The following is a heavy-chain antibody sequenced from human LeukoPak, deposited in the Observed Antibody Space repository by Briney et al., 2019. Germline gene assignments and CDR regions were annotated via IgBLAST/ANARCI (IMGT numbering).Heavy chain of an antibody. CDR3: AKGSLRFLEWLVYYMDV. D-gene: IGHD3-3*01. CDR2: ISGSGGST. J-gene: IGHJ6*03. Sequence: PAGSLRLSCAASGFTFSSYAMSWVRQAPGKGLEWVSAISGSGGSTYYADSVKGRFTISRDNSKNKLYLQMNSLRAEDTAVYYCAKGSLRFLEWLVYYMDVWGKGTTVTVSS. CDR1: GFTFSSYA. V-gene: IGHV3-23*01.